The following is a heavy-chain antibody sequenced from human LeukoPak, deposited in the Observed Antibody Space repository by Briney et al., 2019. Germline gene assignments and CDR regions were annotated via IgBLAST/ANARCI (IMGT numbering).Heavy chain of an antibody. D-gene: IGHD3-10*01. J-gene: IGHJ6*02. V-gene: IGHV3-43*01. Sequence: PGGSLRLSCAASGFTFGDYTMHWVRQPPGKGLEWVSLISWDGGSTYYADSVKGRFTISRDNSKNSLYLQMNSLRTEDTALYYCAKDIAHYYGSTYYYYGMDVWGQGTTVTVSS. CDR1: GFTFGDYT. CDR2: ISWDGGST. CDR3: AKDIAHYYGSTYYYYGMDV.